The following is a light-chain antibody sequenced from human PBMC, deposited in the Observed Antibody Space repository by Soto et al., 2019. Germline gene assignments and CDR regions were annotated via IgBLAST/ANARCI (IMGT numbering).Light chain of an antibody. J-gene: IGLJ1*01. V-gene: IGLV2-14*03. CDR3: SSYTSSSPYV. Sequence: QSVLTQPASVFGSPGQSITISCTGTSSDVGGYNFVSWYQQHPGKAPKLMIYEVSNRPSGGSNRFSGSKSGNTASLTISGLQPEDEADYYCSSYTSSSPYVFGTGTKVTVL. CDR1: SSDVGGYNF. CDR2: EVS.